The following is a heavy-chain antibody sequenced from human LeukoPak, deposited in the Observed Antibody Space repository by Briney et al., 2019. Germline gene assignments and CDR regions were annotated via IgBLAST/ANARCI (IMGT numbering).Heavy chain of an antibody. CDR3: AKDRSGSYCGGDCYLPY. CDR1: GFTFSTHA. V-gene: IGHV3-23*01. CDR2: ISGSGGTT. D-gene: IGHD2-21*02. J-gene: IGHJ4*02. Sequence: GGSLRLSCTASGFTFSTHAMTWVRQAPGKGLEWVSDISGSGGTTHYADSVKGRFTISRDNSKNTLYLQMNSLRAEDTAIYYCAKDRSGSYCGGDCYLPYWGQGTLVTVSS.